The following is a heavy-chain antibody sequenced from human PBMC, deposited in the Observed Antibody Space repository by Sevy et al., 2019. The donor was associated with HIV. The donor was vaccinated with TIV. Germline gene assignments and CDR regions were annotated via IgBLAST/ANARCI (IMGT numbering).Heavy chain of an antibody. CDR2: IIPIFGTA. J-gene: IGHJ6*02. CDR3: ARWIGAFYYYGMDV. CDR1: GGTFSSYA. D-gene: IGHD2-2*03. Sequence: ASVKVSCKASGGTFSSYAISWVRQAPGQGLEWMGGIIPIFGTANYAQKFQGRVTITADESTSTAYMELSSLRSEDTAVYYCARWIGAFYYYGMDVWGQGTTVTVSS. V-gene: IGHV1-69*13.